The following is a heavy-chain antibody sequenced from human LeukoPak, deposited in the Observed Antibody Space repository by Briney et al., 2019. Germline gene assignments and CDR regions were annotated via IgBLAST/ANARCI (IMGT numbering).Heavy chain of an antibody. CDR2: INHTGRT. V-gene: IGHV4-4*02. D-gene: IGHD6-19*01. Sequence: SETLSLTCAVSGGSIRSLTWWSWIRQPPGEGPEWIGEINHTGRTNYNPSLKSRVTISVDMSKNQFSLKLSSVTAADTAVYYCARVGYISGWYPFDFWGLGTLVIVSS. J-gene: IGHJ4*02. CDR3: ARVGYISGWYPFDF. CDR1: GGSIRSLTW.